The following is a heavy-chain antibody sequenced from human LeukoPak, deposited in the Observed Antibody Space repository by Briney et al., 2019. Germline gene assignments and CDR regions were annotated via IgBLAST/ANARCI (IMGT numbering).Heavy chain of an antibody. D-gene: IGHD1-7*01. Sequence: ASVTVSCKASGYTFTGYYMHWVRQAPGQGLEWMGWINPNSGGTNYAQKFQGRVTMTRDTSISTAYMELSRLRSDDTAVYYCARRSRELPSYFDYWGQGTLVTVSS. J-gene: IGHJ4*02. CDR2: INPNSGGT. CDR1: GYTFTGYY. V-gene: IGHV1-2*02. CDR3: ARRSRELPSYFDY.